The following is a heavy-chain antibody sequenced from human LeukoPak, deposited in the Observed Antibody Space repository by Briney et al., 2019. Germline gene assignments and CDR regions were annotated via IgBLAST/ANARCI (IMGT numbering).Heavy chain of an antibody. V-gene: IGHV3-30*18. CDR2: ISYDGSNK. CDR3: AKTGSIAVSLGY. D-gene: IGHD6-19*01. Sequence: GGSLRLSCAASGFTFSSYGMHWVRQAPGKGLEGVAVISYDGSNKYYADSVKGRFTISRDNSKNTLYLQMNSLRAEDTAVYYCAKTGSIAVSLGYWGQGTLVTVSS. CDR1: GFTFSSYG. J-gene: IGHJ4*02.